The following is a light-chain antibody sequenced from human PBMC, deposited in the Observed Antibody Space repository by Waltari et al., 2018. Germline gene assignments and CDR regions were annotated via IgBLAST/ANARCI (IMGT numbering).Light chain of an antibody. V-gene: IGLV1-44*01. J-gene: IGLJ2*01. CDR3: STWDDSLSGVL. CDR1: HSNIGANT. Sequence: QPVLTQPPSASGTPGQRVTISCSGRHSNIGANTVKWYQQLPGTAPKLLIYSDNRGCSGGPDRFSASKSGTAASLAISGLQSEDEADYYCSTWDDSLSGVLFGEGTKLTVV. CDR2: SDN.